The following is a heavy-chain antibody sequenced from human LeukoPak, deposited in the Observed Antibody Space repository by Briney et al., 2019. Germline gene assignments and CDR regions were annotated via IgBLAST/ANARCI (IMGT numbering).Heavy chain of an antibody. CDR1: GYTFTSYD. CDR3: ARENVEMATDDFDY. D-gene: IGHD5-24*01. CDR2: MNPNSGNT. Sequence: ASVKVSCKASGYTFTSYDINWVRQATGQGLEWMGWMNPNSGNTGYAQKFQGRVTMTRNTSIGTAYMELSSLRSEDTAVYYCARENVEMATDDFDYWGQGTLVTVSS. J-gene: IGHJ4*02. V-gene: IGHV1-8*01.